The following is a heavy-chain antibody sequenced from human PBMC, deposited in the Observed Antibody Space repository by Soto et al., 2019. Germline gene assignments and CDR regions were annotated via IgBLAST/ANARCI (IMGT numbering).Heavy chain of an antibody. J-gene: IGHJ5*02. CDR2: INPNSGGT. D-gene: IGHD3-3*01. CDR3: ARDATYYDFWSGYPTGNWFDP. Sequence: ASVKVSCKASGYTFTGYYMHWVRQAPGQGLEWMGWINPNSGGTNYAQKFQGRVTMTRDTSISTAYMELSRLRSDDTAVYYCARDATYYDFWSGYPTGNWFDPWGQGTLVAVSS. CDR1: GYTFTGYY. V-gene: IGHV1-2*02.